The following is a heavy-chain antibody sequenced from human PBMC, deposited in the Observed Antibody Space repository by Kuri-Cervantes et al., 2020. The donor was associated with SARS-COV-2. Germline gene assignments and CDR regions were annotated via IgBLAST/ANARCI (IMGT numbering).Heavy chain of an antibody. Sequence: GGSLTLSCAASTSTFSSYAMTWVRQAPGKGLQWVSSFSGDGSATNYADSVQGRFTISTDTSSRALYLRMKSRSAEHTATYFCATSTDFGAIFIPGEYWGQGTQVTVSS. V-gene: IGHV3-23*01. D-gene: IGHD3-3*01. CDR1: TSTFSSYA. J-gene: IGHJ4*02. CDR2: FSGDGSAT. CDR3: ATSTDFGAIFIPGEY.